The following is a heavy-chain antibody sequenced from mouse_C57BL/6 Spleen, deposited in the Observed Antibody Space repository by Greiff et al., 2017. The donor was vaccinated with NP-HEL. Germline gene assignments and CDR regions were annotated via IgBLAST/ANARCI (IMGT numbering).Heavy chain of an antibody. V-gene: IGHV1-54*01. Sequence: VKLLESGAELVRPGTSVKVSCTASGYDFTDYLIEWVKQRPEQGLEWIGLINPGSGGTKYTEKFKGKATLTADTSSSTAYLQLSSLTSEDSAVYFCARRGWEYVEEDFAMGDWGQGTSVTVAS. CDR1: GYDFTDYL. CDR3: ARRGWEYVEEDFAMGD. J-gene: IGHJ4*01. CDR2: INPGSGGT. D-gene: IGHD5-1*01.